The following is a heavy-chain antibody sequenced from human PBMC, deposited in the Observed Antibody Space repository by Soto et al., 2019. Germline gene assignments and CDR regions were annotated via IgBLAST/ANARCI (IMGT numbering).Heavy chain of an antibody. CDR1: GFTFSSYA. Sequence: QVQLVESGGGVVQPGRSLRLSCAASGFTFSSYAMHWVRQAPGKGLEWVAVISYDGSNKYYEDSVKGRFTISRDNSKNPLYLQRNRLRAEDTAVYYCARDRIALTVVPLLGYWGQGTLVTVSS. CDR3: ARDRIALTVVPLLGY. D-gene: IGHD2-15*01. V-gene: IGHV3-30-3*01. J-gene: IGHJ4*02. CDR2: ISYDGSNK.